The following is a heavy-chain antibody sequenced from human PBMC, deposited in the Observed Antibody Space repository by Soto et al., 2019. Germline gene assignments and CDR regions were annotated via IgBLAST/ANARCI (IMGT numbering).Heavy chain of an antibody. CDR2: ISGSGGST. CDR3: AKREGFGEPRDY. CDR1: GFSVSSHH. V-gene: IGHV3-23*04. J-gene: IGHJ4*02. D-gene: IGHD3-10*01. Sequence: EVQLVESGGGLIQPGGSLRLSCAASGFSVSSHHMNWVRQAPGKGLEWVSAISGSGGSTYYADSVKGRFTISRDNSKNTLYLQMNSLRAEDTAVYYCAKREGFGEPRDYWGQGTLVTVSS.